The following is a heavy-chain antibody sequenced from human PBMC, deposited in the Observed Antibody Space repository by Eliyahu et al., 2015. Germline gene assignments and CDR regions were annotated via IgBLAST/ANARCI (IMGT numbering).Heavy chain of an antibody. CDR2: IIPGLNVR. Sequence: QGQLMQSGPEVKEPGSSVRVSCTASGDFFKTHGVNWVRQAPGQGLDWMGRIIPGLNVRDSAQKFLGRITLSADRSSNTFYLELTSLTPGDTAVYFCARNGPGLQYGSRRRRDFYMDIWGQGTKVTV. CDR1: GDFFKTHG. J-gene: IGHJ6*03. D-gene: IGHD3-10*01. V-gene: IGHV1-69*04. CDR3: ARNGPGLQYGSRRRRDFYMDI.